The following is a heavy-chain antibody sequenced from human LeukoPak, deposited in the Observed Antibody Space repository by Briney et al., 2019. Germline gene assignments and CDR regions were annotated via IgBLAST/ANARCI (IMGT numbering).Heavy chain of an antibody. Sequence: SETLSLTCAVSGGSISSSNWWSWVRQPPGKGLEWIGEDYHSGSTNYNPSLKRRVTISIDESKNQFSLRLSSVTAADTAVYYCARVLGGSYADWYFDLWGRGTLVTVSS. CDR1: GGSISSSNW. CDR2: DYHSGST. V-gene: IGHV4-4*02. D-gene: IGHD1-26*01. J-gene: IGHJ2*01. CDR3: ARVLGGSYADWYFDL.